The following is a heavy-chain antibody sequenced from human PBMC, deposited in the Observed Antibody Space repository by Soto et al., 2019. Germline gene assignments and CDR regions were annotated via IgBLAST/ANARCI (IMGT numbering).Heavy chain of an antibody. CDR3: ARQSSSGWSPYYYYYMDV. D-gene: IGHD6-19*01. V-gene: IGHV4-39*01. CDR1: GGSISSSSYY. Sequence: QLQLQESGPGLVKPSETLSLTCTVSGGSISSSSYYWGWIRQPPGKGLEWIGSIYYSGSTYYNPSLKSRVTISVDTSKNQFSLKLSSVTAADTAVYYCARQSSSGWSPYYYYYMDVWGKGTTVTVSS. CDR2: IYYSGST. J-gene: IGHJ6*03.